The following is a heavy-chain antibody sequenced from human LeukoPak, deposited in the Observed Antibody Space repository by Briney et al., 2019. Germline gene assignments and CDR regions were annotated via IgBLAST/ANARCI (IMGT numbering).Heavy chain of an antibody. J-gene: IGHJ3*02. CDR3: ARGDTPDAFDI. D-gene: IGHD2-15*01. Sequence: PGGSLRLSCAASGFTFSSYAMHWVRQAPGKGLEWVAVISYDGSNKYYADSVKGRFTISRDNSKNTLYLQMNSLRAEDTAVYYCARGDTPDAFDIWGQGTMVTVSS. CDR1: GFTFSSYA. V-gene: IGHV3-30*04. CDR2: ISYDGSNK.